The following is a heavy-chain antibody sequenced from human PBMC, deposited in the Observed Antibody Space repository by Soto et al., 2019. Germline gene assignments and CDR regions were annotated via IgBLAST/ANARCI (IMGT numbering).Heavy chain of an antibody. CDR3: AANPYCGCDCYLVDY. CDR2: IIPIFGTA. J-gene: IGHJ4*02. D-gene: IGHD2-21*02. CDR1: GGTFSSYA. Sequence: QVQLVQSGAEVKKPGSSVKVSCKASGGTFSSYAISWVRQAPGQGLEWMGGIIPIFGTANYAQKFQGRVTITADESTSPAYMELSRLRSEDTAVYYCAANPYCGCDCYLVDYWGQGTLVTVSS. V-gene: IGHV1-69*01.